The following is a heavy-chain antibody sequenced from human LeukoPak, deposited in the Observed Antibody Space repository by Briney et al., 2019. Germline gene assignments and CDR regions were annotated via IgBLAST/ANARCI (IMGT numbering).Heavy chain of an antibody. V-gene: IGHV3-69-1*01. CDR2: ITSTSSL. CDR1: GFTFSDYT. D-gene: IGHD3-10*02. Sequence: GGSLRLSCAASGFTFSDYTMNWVRQAPGKGLEWVSSITSTSSLYYTNSVKGRFTISRDNAKNSLYLQMNTLRAEDTAVYYCAELGITMIGGVWGKGTTVTISS. CDR3: AELGITMIGGV. J-gene: IGHJ6*04.